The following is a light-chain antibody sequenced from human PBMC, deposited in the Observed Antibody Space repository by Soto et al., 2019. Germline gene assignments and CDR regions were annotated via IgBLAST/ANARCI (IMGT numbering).Light chain of an antibody. CDR1: QSVGSNY. CDR2: GIS. CDR3: QQFVNSTYT. J-gene: IGKJ2*01. V-gene: IGKV3-20*01. Sequence: EVVLTQSPGTLSLSPGERATLLCRASQSVGSNYLAWYQQKPGQAPSLLIYGISKRATGIPDRFNGSGSETDFTLIITKAAPEDFAVYYCQQFVNSTYTFGQGTK.